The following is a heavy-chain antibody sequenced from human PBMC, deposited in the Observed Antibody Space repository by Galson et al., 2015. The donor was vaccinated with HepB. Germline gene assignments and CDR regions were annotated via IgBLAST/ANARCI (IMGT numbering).Heavy chain of an antibody. Sequence: SVKVSCKASGGTFSSYAISWVRQAPGQGLEWMGGIIPIFGTANYAQKFQGRVTITADESTSTAYMELSSLRSEDTAVYYCARVWRYYSGGSCYSDHDYWGQGTLVTVSS. CDR1: GGTFSSYA. CDR2: IIPIFGTA. V-gene: IGHV1-69*13. D-gene: IGHD2-15*01. CDR3: ARVWRYYSGGSCYSDHDY. J-gene: IGHJ4*02.